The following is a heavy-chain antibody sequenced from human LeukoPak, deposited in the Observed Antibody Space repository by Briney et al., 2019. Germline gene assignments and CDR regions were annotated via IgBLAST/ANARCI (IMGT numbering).Heavy chain of an antibody. CDR2: IRYDGSNK. Sequence: GGSLRLSCAASGFTFSSYGMHWVRQAPGKGLEGVAFIRYDGSNKYYADSVKGRFTISRDNSKNTLYLQMNSLRAEDTAVYYCAKDWGYSYGFFDYWGQGTLVTVSS. D-gene: IGHD5-18*01. CDR1: GFTFSSYG. CDR3: AKDWGYSYGFFDY. V-gene: IGHV3-30*02. J-gene: IGHJ4*02.